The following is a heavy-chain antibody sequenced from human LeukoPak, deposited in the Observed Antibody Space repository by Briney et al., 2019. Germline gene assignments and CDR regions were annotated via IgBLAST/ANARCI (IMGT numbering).Heavy chain of an antibody. CDR1: GYSFTSYW. CDR2: IYPGDSDT. J-gene: IGHJ4*02. D-gene: IGHD3-22*01. Sequence: GESLKISCKGSGYSFTSYWIGWVRQMPGKGLEWMGIIYPGDSDTRYSPSFQGQVTISADKSISAAYLQWSSLKASDTAMYYCARHGSYYDSSGYPDYWGQGTLVTVSS. V-gene: IGHV5-51*01. CDR3: ARHGSYYDSSGYPDY.